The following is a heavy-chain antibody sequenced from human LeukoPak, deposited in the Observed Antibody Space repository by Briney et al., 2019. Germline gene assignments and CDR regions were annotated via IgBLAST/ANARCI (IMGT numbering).Heavy chain of an antibody. J-gene: IGHJ4*02. CDR1: GYSFSHYG. CDR3: TRGSSISAQGDT. V-gene: IGHV1-18*01. D-gene: IGHD3-16*01. Sequence: ASVKVSCKTSGYSFSHYGISWWRQAPGQGLEWVGWISAFNYIIEYAQKFQGRVTMTQDTATSTAYMELRSLTSDDTAVFYCTRGSSISAQGDTWGQGTLVSVSS. CDR2: ISAFNYII.